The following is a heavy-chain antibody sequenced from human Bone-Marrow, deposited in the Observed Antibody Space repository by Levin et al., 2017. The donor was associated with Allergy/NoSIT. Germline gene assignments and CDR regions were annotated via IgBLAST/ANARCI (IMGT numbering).Heavy chain of an antibody. V-gene: IGHV3-30*02. CDR3: AEESFLLDS. CDR2: ISFDGSKK. J-gene: IGHJ4*02. D-gene: IGHD3-10*01. Sequence: GGSLRLSCITSGFIFNREGMHWVRQAPGKGLEWVALISFDGSKKYYGDTVKGRFIISRDNSKNTLFLQMDNLRPEDTAVYYRAEESFLLDSWGQGTLVTVSS. CDR1: GFIFNREG.